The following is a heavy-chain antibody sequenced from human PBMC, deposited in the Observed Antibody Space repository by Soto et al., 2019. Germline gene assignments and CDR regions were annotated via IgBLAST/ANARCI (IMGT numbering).Heavy chain of an antibody. Sequence: GGSLRLSCAASGFTFSSYAMSWVRQAPGKGLEWVSAISGSGGSTYYADSVKGRFTISRDNSKNTLYLQMNSLRAEDTAVYYCAKDRQPGVQVGATLLGAYYCYGMDVWGQGTTVTVSS. V-gene: IGHV3-23*01. CDR2: ISGSGGST. D-gene: IGHD1-26*01. CDR1: GFTFSSYA. CDR3: AKDRQPGVQVGATLLGAYYCYGMDV. J-gene: IGHJ6*02.